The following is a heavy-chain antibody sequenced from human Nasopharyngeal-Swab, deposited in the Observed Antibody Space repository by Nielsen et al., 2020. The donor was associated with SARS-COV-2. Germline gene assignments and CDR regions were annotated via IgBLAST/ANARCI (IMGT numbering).Heavy chain of an antibody. CDR3: AKSDDAVDI. Sequence: GESLKISCASSGFTLNTYAMSWVRQAPGAGLEWVSAISDSGGRTYYADSVKGRFTTSRDNSQNTLFLQMNSLRAEDTAVYYCAKSDDAVDIWGQGTMVTVSS. CDR1: GFTLNTYA. J-gene: IGHJ3*02. CDR2: ISDSGGRT. V-gene: IGHV3-23*01.